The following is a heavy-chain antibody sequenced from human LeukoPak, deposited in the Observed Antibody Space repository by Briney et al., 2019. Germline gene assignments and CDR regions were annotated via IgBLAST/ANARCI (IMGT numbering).Heavy chain of an antibody. J-gene: IGHJ3*02. CDR2: ISGSGGST. Sequence: PGGSLRLSSAASGFTFSSYAMSWVRQAPGKGLEWVSAISGSGGSTYYADSVKGRFTISRDNSKNTLYLQMNSLRAEDTAVYYCANTGRITIFGVVITPHAFDIWGQGAMVTVSS. V-gene: IGHV3-23*01. CDR1: GFTFSSYA. D-gene: IGHD3-3*01. CDR3: ANTGRITIFGVVITPHAFDI.